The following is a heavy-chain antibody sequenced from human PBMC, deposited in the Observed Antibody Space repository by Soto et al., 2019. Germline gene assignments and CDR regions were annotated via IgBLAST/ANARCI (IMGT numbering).Heavy chain of an antibody. J-gene: IGHJ6*02. CDR2: ISYDGSDE. D-gene: IGHD2-2*02. CDR1: GFTFRSFG. V-gene: IGHV3-30*03. CDR3: ATHLEYTPSDGMDV. Sequence: PGGSLRLSCAASGFTFRSFGMHWVRQAPGKGLEWVALISYDGSDEYYADSVKGRFTVSRDNSKNTLYLQMNSLQVEDTAIYYCATHLEYTPSDGMDVWGQGTTVTVSS.